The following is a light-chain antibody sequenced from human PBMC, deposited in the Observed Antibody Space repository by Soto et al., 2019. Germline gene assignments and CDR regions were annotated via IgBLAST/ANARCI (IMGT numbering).Light chain of an antibody. CDR2: GAS. V-gene: IGKV3-20*01. Sequence: EIVLTQSPGTLSLPPGERATLSCRASQSVASNNLAWYQQKPGQSPRLLIYGASSRARGIPDRLTGSGSGTDLILTISSLEPEDFAVYYCQQYNNWPWTCGQGTKVDIK. CDR1: QSVASNN. J-gene: IGKJ1*01. CDR3: QQYNNWPWT.